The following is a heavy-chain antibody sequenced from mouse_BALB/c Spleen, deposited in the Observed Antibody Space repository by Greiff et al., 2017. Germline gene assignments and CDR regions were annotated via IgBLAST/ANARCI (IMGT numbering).Heavy chain of an antibody. CDR1: GFNIKDTY. CDR3: ARAHYYGSSLGDAMDY. J-gene: IGHJ4*01. CDR2: IDPANGNT. D-gene: IGHD1-1*01. V-gene: IGHV14-3*02. Sequence: VQLQQSGAELVKPGASVKLSCTASGFNIKDTYMHWVKQRPEQGLEWIGRIDPANGNTKYDPKFQGKATITADTSSNTAYLQLSSLTSEDTAVYYCARAHYYGSSLGDAMDYWGQGTSVTVSS.